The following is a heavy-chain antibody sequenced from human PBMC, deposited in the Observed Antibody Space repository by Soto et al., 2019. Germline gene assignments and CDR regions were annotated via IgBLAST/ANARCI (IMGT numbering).Heavy chain of an antibody. V-gene: IGHV1-18*01. CDR2: ISPRNGDE. CDR3: ATSYDTGFDP. Sequence: ASVKVSCKAPGYSFSTYHISWLRQAPGKGLECMGVISPRNGDEKLAWKFLDRVIMTTGTSSNTPHMELESLRYDDTAIYYCATSYDTGFDPWGQGTLVTVSS. CDR1: GYSFSTYH. J-gene: IGHJ5*02. D-gene: IGHD3-9*01.